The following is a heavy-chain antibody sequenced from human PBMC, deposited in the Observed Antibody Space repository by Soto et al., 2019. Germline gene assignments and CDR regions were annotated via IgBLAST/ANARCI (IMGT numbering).Heavy chain of an antibody. D-gene: IGHD3-9*01. CDR1: GFTFGDYA. J-gene: IGHJ6*02. CDR3: TRSDDILTGYYYYGMDV. CDR2: IRSKAYGGTT. Sequence: TGGSLRLSCTASGFTFGDYAMSWVRQAPGKGLEWVGFIRSKAYGGTTEYAASVKGRFTISRDDSKSIAYLQMNSLKTEDTAVYYCTRSDDILTGYYYYGMDVWGQGTTVTVSS. V-gene: IGHV3-49*04.